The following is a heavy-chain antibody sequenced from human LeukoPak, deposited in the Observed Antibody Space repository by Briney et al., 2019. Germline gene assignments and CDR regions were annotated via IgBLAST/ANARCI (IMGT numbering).Heavy chain of an antibody. CDR1: GFTFSSYW. V-gene: IGHV3-7*01. CDR3: ARAGPYSSSSPAAL. J-gene: IGHJ1*01. Sequence: GGSLRLSCAASGFTFSSYWMSWVRQTPGKGLEWVAIILQDGSEKHYVASVKGRFTISRDNAKNSVYLQMNGLRAEDTAVYYCARAGPYSSSSPAALWGQGTLVTVSS. CDR2: ILQDGSEK. D-gene: IGHD6-6*01.